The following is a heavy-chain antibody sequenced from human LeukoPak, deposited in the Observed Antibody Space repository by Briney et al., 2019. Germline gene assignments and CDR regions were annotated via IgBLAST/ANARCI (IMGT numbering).Heavy chain of an antibody. CDR3: ARHRAAAEGGALDY. J-gene: IGHJ4*02. CDR2: IYPGDSDT. D-gene: IGHD6-13*01. CDR1: GYRFTSYW. V-gene: IGHV5-51*01. Sequence: GESLQISCKGSGYRFTSYWIGWVRPMPGKGLEWMGIIYPGDSDTRYSPSFQGQVTISADKSISAAYLQWSSLKASDNAMYYCARHRAAAEGGALDYWGQGTLVTVSS.